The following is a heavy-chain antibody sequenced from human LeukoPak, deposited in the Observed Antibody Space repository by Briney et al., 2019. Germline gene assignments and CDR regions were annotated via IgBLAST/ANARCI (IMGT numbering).Heavy chain of an antibody. V-gene: IGHV4-38-2*01. Sequence: SETLSLTCAVSGYSISSGYYWGWIRQPPGKGLEWIGSIYHSGSTYYNPSLKSRVTISVDTPKNQFSLKLSSVTAADTAVYYCAGAVVVVPAAIIDNWFDPWGQGTLVTVSS. CDR1: GYSISSGYY. CDR2: IYHSGST. J-gene: IGHJ5*02. D-gene: IGHD2-2*01. CDR3: AGAVVVVPAAIIDNWFDP.